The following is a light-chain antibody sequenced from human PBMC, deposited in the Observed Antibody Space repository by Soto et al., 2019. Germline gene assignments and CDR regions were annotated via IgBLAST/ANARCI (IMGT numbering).Light chain of an antibody. Sequence: QSVLTQPPSVSAAPGQKVTISCSGSSSNIGKNYVSWYQQLPGTAPKLLIYDTERRPSGIPDRFSGSKSGTSATLYITGLQTGDEADYYCGTWDSSLSSWFFGGGTKVTVL. CDR2: DTE. V-gene: IGLV1-51*01. CDR1: SSNIGKNY. CDR3: GTWDSSLSSWF. J-gene: IGLJ2*01.